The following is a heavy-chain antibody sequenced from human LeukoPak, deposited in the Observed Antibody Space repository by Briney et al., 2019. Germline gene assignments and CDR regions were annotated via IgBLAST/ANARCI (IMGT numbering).Heavy chain of an antibody. V-gene: IGHV1-69*01. CDR2: ILPIFGTA. J-gene: IGHJ4*02. CDR1: GFTFSSYA. D-gene: IGHD2-2*01. Sequence: GRSLRLSCAASGFTFSSYAISWVRQPPGQGLEWMGDILPIFGTANYAQKFQGRVTVTADESTSTADMELSSPRSEDTAVYYCARECQLEGWEWGEGTLVTVSS. CDR3: ARECQLEGWE.